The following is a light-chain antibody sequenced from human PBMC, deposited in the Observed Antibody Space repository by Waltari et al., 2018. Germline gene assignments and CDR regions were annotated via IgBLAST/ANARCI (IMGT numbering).Light chain of an antibody. CDR2: GAS. CDR3: QQYNNWPPWT. J-gene: IGKJ1*01. V-gene: IGKV3-15*01. CDR1: RSVTSN. Sequence: EIVMTQSPAFLSVSPGAKATLSCRASRSVTSNLAWYQQKPGQAPRLHIYGASTRATGIPARFSGSGSDTEFTLTISSLQSEDFAIYYCQQYNNWPPWTFGQGTKVEIK.